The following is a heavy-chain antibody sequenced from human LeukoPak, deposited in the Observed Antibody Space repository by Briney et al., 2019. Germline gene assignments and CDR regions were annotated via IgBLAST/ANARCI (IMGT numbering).Heavy chain of an antibody. J-gene: IGHJ4*02. CDR2: INSDGGDT. CDR3: VGGYDPHY. V-gene: IGHV3-74*01. D-gene: IGHD2-8*02. CDR1: GFTFSSYW. Sequence: PGGSLRLSCAASGFTFSSYWMHWVRQAPGKGLVWVSRINSDGGDTTYADSVKGRLTISRDNAKNTLYLQMNSLRAEDTAIYYCVGGYDPHYWGQGTLVTVSS.